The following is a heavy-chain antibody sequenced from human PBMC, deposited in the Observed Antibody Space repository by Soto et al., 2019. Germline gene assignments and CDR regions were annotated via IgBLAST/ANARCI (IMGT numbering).Heavy chain of an antibody. CDR2: IYYSGST. V-gene: IGHV4-59*01. CDR3: ARDNGYSYGYTLDH. CDR1: GRSISSCR. J-gene: IGHJ4*02. D-gene: IGHD5-18*01. Sequence: ASETLCLTWPVSGRSISSCRWSWIRQPPGKGLEWIGYIYYSGSTNYNPSLKSRVTISVDTSKNQFSLKLSSVTAADTAVYYCARDNGYSYGYTLDHWGQGTLVTVS.